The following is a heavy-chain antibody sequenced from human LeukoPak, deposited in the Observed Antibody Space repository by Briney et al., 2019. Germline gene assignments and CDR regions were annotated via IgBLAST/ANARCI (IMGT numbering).Heavy chain of an antibody. V-gene: IGHV4-39*01. CDR3: ARRPSSSSWYWFDP. CDR1: GGSISTSSYY. Sequence: SETLSLTCTVSGGSISTSSYYWGWIRQPPGKGLEWIGRIYSTGSTDYNPSLKSRVTISLDPSKSQFSLKLSSVTAADTAVYYCARRPSSSSWYWFDPWGQGTLVTVSS. CDR2: IYSTGST. D-gene: IGHD6-13*01. J-gene: IGHJ5*02.